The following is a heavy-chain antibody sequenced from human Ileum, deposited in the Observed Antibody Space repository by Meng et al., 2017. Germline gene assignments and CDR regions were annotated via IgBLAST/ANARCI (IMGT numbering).Heavy chain of an antibody. Sequence: QGPRQKSGPGLVHPPVTLSLTCTVSVGSIISYYWSWIRQPAGKGLEWIGRIYPSGSTNYNPSLKSRVTMSVDTSKNQFSLKLSSVTAADTAVYYCARDVVPTVTYYYNWFDPWGQGTLVTVSS. D-gene: IGHD4-17*01. CDR3: ARDVVPTVTYYYNWFDP. J-gene: IGHJ5*02. CDR2: IYPSGST. V-gene: IGHV4-4*07. CDR1: VGSIISYY.